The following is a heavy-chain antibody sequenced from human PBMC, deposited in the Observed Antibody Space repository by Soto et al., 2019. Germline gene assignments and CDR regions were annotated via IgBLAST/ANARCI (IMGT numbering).Heavy chain of an antibody. CDR3: ARQEITMVRAFNWFDP. CDR2: IYYSGST. V-gene: IGHV4-39*01. J-gene: IGHJ5*02. D-gene: IGHD3-10*01. CDR1: GGSISSSSYY. Sequence: SETLSLTCTVSGGSISSSSYYWGWIRQPPGKGLEWIGSIYYSGSTYYNPSLRSRVTISVDTSKNQFSLKLTSVTAADTAVYYCARQEITMVRAFNWFDPWGQGTLVTVSS.